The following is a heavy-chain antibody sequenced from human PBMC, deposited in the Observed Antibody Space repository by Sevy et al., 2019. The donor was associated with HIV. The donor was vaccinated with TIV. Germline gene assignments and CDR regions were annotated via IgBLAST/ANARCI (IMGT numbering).Heavy chain of an antibody. CDR3: AIYYYYYGMDV. J-gene: IGHJ6*02. V-gene: IGHV4-34*01. CDR1: GGSFSGYY. Sequence: SETLSLTCAVYGGSFSGYYWSWIRQPPGKGLEWIGEINHSGSNNYNPSLKSRVTISVDTSKNQFSLKLSSVTAANTAVYYCAIYYYYYGMDVWAQGTTVTVSS. CDR2: INHSGSN.